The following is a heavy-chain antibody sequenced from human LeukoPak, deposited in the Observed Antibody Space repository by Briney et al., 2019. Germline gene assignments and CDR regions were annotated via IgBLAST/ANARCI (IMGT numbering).Heavy chain of an antibody. CDR1: GYTFTSYG. D-gene: IGHD6-19*01. CDR3: ARLEGGAVAGTEFDY. J-gene: IGHJ4*02. V-gene: IGHV1-18*04. Sequence: GASVKVSCKASGYTFTSYGISWVRQAPGQGLEWMGWISAYNGNTNYAQRLQGRVTMTTDTSTSTAYMELRSLRSDDTAVYYCARLEGGAVAGTEFDYWGQGTLVTVSS. CDR2: ISAYNGNT.